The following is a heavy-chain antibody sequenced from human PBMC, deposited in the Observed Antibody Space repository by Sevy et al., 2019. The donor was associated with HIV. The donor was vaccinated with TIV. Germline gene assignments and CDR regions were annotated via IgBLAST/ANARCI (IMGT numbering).Heavy chain of an antibody. CDR2: IKQDGSEK. V-gene: IGHV3-7*01. D-gene: IGHD4-17*01. CDR3: AREGALHYGDYVNY. Sequence: GGCLRLSCAASGFTFSSYWMSWVRQAPGKGLEWVANIKQDGSEKYYVDSVKVRFTISRDNAKNSLYLQMNSLRAEDTAVYYCAREGALHYGDYVNYWGQGTLVTVSS. J-gene: IGHJ4*02. CDR1: GFTFSSYW.